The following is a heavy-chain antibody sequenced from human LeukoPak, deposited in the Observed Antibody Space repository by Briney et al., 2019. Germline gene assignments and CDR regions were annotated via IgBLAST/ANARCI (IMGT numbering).Heavy chain of an antibody. Sequence: WETLSLTCTVSGGSISSYYWSWIPQPPGKGLECIGYFYYSGSTNYNPSLKSRVTISLDTSKNQFSLKLSSVTAADTAVYYCARPSDSSGYYYFDYWGQGTLVTVSS. CDR3: ARPSDSSGYYYFDY. V-gene: IGHV4-59*08. CDR1: GGSISSYY. D-gene: IGHD3-22*01. CDR2: FYYSGST. J-gene: IGHJ4*02.